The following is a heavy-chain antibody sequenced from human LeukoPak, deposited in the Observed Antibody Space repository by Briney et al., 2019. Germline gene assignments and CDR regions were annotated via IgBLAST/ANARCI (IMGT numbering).Heavy chain of an antibody. CDR3: AKAHPSRLSIRVLDY. V-gene: IGHV3-43*02. D-gene: IGHD3-16*02. CDR2: ISGDGGST. CDR1: GFTFDDYA. J-gene: IGHJ4*02. Sequence: GGSLRLSCAASGFTFDDYAMHWVRQAPGKGLEWVSLISGDGGSTYYADSVKGRFTISRDNSKNSLYLQMNSLRTEDTALYYCAKAHPSRLSIRVLDYWGQGTLVTVSS.